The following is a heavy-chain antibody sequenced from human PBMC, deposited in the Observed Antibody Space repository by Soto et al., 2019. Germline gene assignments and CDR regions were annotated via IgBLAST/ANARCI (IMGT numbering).Heavy chain of an antibody. J-gene: IGHJ3*02. V-gene: IGHV3-30*18. CDR1: GFTFSSYG. Sequence: GGSLRLSCAASGFTFSSYGMHWVRQAPGKGLEWVAVISYDGSNKYYADSVKGRFTISRDNSKNTLYLQMNSLRAEDTAVYYCAKETRYYDFWSGHDAFDIWGQGTMVTVSS. CDR3: AKETRYYDFWSGHDAFDI. D-gene: IGHD3-3*01. CDR2: ISYDGSNK.